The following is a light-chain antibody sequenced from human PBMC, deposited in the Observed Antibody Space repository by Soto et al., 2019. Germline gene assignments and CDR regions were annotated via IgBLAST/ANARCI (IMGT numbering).Light chain of an antibody. CDR3: SSYTSSSTWV. V-gene: IGLV2-14*01. J-gene: IGLJ3*02. CDR1: SSDVGGYNY. CDR2: EVS. Sequence: QSALTQPASVSGSPGQSITISCTGTSSDVGGYNYVSWYQQHPGKAPKLMIYEVSNRPSGVSNRFSGSKSGNTASLTISGLLAEDQPDYYCSSYTSSSTWVFGGGTKLTV.